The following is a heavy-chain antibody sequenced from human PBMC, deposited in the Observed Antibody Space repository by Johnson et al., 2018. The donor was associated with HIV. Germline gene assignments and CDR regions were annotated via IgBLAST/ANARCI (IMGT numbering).Heavy chain of an antibody. V-gene: IGHV3-20*04. CDR1: GFTFDDYG. J-gene: IGHJ3*02. Sequence: EVQLVESGGGVVRPGGSLRLSCAASGFTFDDYGMSWVRQAPGKGLESVSGINWNGGSTGYADSVKGRFTISRDNAKNSLYLQMNSLRAEDTAVYYCARDRRVRIVARADSFDIWGQGTMVTVSS. D-gene: IGHD6-6*01. CDR2: INWNGGST. CDR3: ARDRRVRIVARADSFDI.